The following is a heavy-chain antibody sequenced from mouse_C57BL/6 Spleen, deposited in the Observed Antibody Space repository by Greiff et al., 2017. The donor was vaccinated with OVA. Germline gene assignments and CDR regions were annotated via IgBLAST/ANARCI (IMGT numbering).Heavy chain of an antibody. V-gene: IGHV1-42*01. CDR3: ARWGQGAMDY. CDR1: GYSFTGYY. CDR2: INPSTGGT. D-gene: IGHD3-3*01. Sequence: VHVKQSGPELVKPGASVKISCKASGYSFTGYYMNWVKQSPEKSLEWIGEINPSTGGTTYNQKFKAKATLTVDKSSSTAYMQLKSLTSEDSAVYYCARWGQGAMDYWGQGTSVTVSS. J-gene: IGHJ4*01.